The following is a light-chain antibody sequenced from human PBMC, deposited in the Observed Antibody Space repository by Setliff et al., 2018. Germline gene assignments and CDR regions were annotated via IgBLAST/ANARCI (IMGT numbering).Light chain of an antibody. J-gene: IGLJ1*01. CDR2: DVS. CDR1: SNDVSGYNY. CDR3: SSYAGSNHFV. V-gene: IGLV2-8*01. Sequence: QSVLTQPPSASGSPGQSVTISCTETSNDVSGYNYVSWYQQHPGKAPQLMIYDVSKRPSGVPDRFSGSKSGNTASLTVSGLQAEDEADYYCSSYAGSNHFVFGTGTKVTVL.